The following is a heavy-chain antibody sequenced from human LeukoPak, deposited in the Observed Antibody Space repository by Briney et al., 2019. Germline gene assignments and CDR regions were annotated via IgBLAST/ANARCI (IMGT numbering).Heavy chain of an antibody. J-gene: IGHJ3*02. V-gene: IGHV3-30*18. D-gene: IGHD3-22*01. CDR1: GFTFSSYG. CDR3: AKDKDSSGYDAFDI. Sequence: GGSLRLSCAASGFTFSSYGMHWVRRAPGKGLEWAAVITYDGSNKYYADSVRGRFTISRDNSKNTLYLQMNSLRAEDTAVYYCAKDKDSSGYDAFDIWGQGTMVTVSS. CDR2: ITYDGSNK.